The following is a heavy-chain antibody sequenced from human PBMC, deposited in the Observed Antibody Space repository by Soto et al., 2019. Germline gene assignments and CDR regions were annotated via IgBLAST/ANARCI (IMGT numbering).Heavy chain of an antibody. V-gene: IGHV4-30-4*01. Sequence: QVQLQESGPGLVKPSQTLSLTCTVSGGSISSDDYYWSWIRQPPGKGLEWIGYIYYSGRTYYNPSLKSRVTISVDTANNQFSRYLSAVTAADTAVYYCARVRRAFDAFSIWGQGTMFTVSS. CDR3: ARVRRAFDAFSI. CDR2: IYYSGRT. J-gene: IGHJ3*02. CDR1: GGSISSDDYY.